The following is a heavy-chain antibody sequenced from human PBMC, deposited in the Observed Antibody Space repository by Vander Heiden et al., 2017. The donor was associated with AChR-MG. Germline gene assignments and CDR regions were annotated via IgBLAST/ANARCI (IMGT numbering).Heavy chain of an antibody. V-gene: IGHV4-34*01. Sequence: QVQLQQWGAGLLQPSETLSPTCAVYGGSFRRYYWRWTRQPPGKGLEWIGEINHSGRTNYDPSLKSRVTISVDTSKNQFSLKLSSVTAADTAVYYCARIRWGGRPRYCSGGSCYSTGQGYYYYGMDVWGQGTTVTVSS. D-gene: IGHD2-15*01. CDR3: ARIRWGGRPRYCSGGSCYSTGQGYYYYGMDV. CDR1: GGSFRRYY. CDR2: INHSGRT. J-gene: IGHJ6*02.